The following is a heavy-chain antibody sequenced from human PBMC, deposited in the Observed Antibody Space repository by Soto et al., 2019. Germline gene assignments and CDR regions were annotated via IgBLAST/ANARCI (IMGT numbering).Heavy chain of an antibody. CDR2: ISYDGSNK. Sequence: PGGSLRLSCAASGFTFSSYAMHWVRQAPGKGLEWVAVISYDGSNKYYADSVKGRFTISRDNSKNTLYLQMNSLRAEDTAVYYCARDYYDSSILSYYFDYWGQGTLVTVSS. CDR3: ARDYYDSSILSYYFDY. D-gene: IGHD3-22*01. J-gene: IGHJ4*02. V-gene: IGHV3-30-3*01. CDR1: GFTFSSYA.